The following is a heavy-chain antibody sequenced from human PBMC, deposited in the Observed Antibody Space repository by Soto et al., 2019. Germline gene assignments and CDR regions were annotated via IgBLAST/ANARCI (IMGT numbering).Heavy chain of an antibody. J-gene: IGHJ3*02. V-gene: IGHV1-69*06. CDR2: IIPIFGTA. CDR1: GGTFSSYA. D-gene: IGHD5-18*01. Sequence: QVQLVQSGAEVKKPGSSVKVSCKASGGTFSSYAISWVRQAPGQGLEWMGGIIPIFGTANYAQKFQGRDTITADKSTSTAYMELSSLRSEDTAVYYCASAAGYSYGYKGAFDIWGQGTMVTVSS. CDR3: ASAAGYSYGYKGAFDI.